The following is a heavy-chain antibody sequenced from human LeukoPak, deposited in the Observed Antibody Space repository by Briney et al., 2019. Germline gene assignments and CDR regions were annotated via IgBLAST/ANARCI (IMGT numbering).Heavy chain of an antibody. CDR1: GYTFTSYA. CDR2: INTNTGNP. V-gene: IGHV7-4-1*02. Sequence: ASVKVSCKASGYTFTSYAMNWVRQAPGQGLEWMGWINTNTGNPTYAQGFTGRFVFSLDTSVSTAYLQISSLKAEDTAAYYCAVDLPPYCGGDCFYSDWFDPWGQGTLVTVSS. D-gene: IGHD2-21*02. CDR3: AVDLPPYCGGDCFYSDWFDP. J-gene: IGHJ5*02.